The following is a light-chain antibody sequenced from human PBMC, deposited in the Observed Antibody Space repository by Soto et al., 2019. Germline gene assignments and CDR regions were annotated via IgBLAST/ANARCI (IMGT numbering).Light chain of an antibody. CDR2: RNN. CDR3: ASWDDSLSGVV. V-gene: IGLV1-47*01. CDR1: SSNIGSNY. Sequence: QSVLTQPPSASGTPGQRVTISCSGSSSNIGSNYVYSYQQLPGTAPKLLIYRNNQRPSGVPARFSGSKSGTSASLAISGLRSEDEADYYCASWDDSLSGVVFGGGTKLTVL. J-gene: IGLJ2*01.